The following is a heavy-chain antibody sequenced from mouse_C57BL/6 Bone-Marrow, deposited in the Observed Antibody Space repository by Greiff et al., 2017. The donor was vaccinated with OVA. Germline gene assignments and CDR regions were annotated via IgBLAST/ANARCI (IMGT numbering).Heavy chain of an antibody. CDR3: AREVVATGDY. CDR1: GYAFSSSW. CDR2: IYPGDGDT. Sequence: QVQLKQSGPELVKPGASVKISCKASGYAFSSSWMNWVKQRPGKGLEWIGRIYPGDGDTNYNGKFKGKATLTADKSSSTAYMQLSSLTSEDSAVYFCAREVVATGDYWGQGTTLTVSS. J-gene: IGHJ2*01. D-gene: IGHD1-1*01. V-gene: IGHV1-82*01.